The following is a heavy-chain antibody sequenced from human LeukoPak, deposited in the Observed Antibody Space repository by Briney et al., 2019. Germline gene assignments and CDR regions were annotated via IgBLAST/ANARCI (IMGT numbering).Heavy chain of an antibody. J-gene: IGHJ4*02. D-gene: IGHD5-18*01. CDR1: GVTFSSYV. CDR3: ARVLRGYSYGTPEA. Sequence: PGGSLRLSCAASGVTFSSYVMHWVRQAPGKGLEWVAVISNDGSNKYYADSGKGRFTISRDNSKNTLYLQMSSLSAEDTAVYYCARVLRGYSYGTPEAWGQGTLVTVSS. CDR2: ISNDGSNK. V-gene: IGHV3-30-3*01.